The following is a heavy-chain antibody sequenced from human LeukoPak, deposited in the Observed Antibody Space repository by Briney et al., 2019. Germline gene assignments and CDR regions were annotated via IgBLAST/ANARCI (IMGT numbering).Heavy chain of an antibody. CDR2: ISSSSSYI. CDR3: ARLVGSGSYGYYYFDY. J-gene: IGHJ4*02. V-gene: IGHV3-21*01. CDR1: GFTFSSYS. D-gene: IGHD3-10*01. Sequence: PGGSLRLSCAASGFTFSSYSMNWARQAPGKGLEWVSSISSSSSYIYYADSVKGRFTISRDNAKNSLYLQMNSLRAEDTAVYHCARLVGSGSYGYYYFDYWGQGTLVTVSS.